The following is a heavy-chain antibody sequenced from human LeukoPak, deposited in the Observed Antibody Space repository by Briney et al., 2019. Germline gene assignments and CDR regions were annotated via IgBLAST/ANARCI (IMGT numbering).Heavy chain of an antibody. CDR1: GFTFSSYA. D-gene: IGHD1-26*01. Sequence: QTGGSLRLSCAASGFTFSSYAMSWVRQAPGMGLEWVSAISGSGGSTYDADPVKGRFTISRDNSKNTLYLQMNSLRAEDTAVYYCAKDWGATTPGGFDYWGQGTLVTVSS. V-gene: IGHV3-23*01. J-gene: IGHJ4*02. CDR3: AKDWGATTPGGFDY. CDR2: ISGSGGST.